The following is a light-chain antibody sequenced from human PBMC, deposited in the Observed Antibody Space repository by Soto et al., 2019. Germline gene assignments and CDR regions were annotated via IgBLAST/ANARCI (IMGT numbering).Light chain of an antibody. CDR1: SGHNSYA. V-gene: IGLV4-69*01. CDR3: QTWGTGIGV. CDR2: LNSDGSH. J-gene: IGLJ2*01. Sequence: QLVLTQSPSASASLGASVKLTCTLSSGHNSYAIAWHQQQPEKGPRYLMKLNSDGSHNKGDGIPDRFSGSSSGAERSLTISSLQSEDEADYYCQTWGTGIGVFGGGTKVTVL.